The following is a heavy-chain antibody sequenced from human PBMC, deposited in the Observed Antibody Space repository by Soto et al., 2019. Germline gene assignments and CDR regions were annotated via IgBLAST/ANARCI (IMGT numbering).Heavy chain of an antibody. J-gene: IGHJ5*02. CDR1: GFTLNSYA. Sequence: PGGSLRLSCVASGFTLNSYAMHWVRQAPDKGLEWVAVISYGGRNEFYADSVEGRFTISRDNSKNTLYLEMNSLRAEDTAVYYCAREGGTYYGGPNWFDPWGQGTLVTVSS. D-gene: IGHD1-26*01. V-gene: IGHV3-30*04. CDR2: ISYGGRNE. CDR3: AREGGTYYGGPNWFDP.